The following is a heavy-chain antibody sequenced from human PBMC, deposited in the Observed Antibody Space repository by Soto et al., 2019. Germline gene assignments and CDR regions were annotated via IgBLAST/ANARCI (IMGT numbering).Heavy chain of an antibody. J-gene: IGHJ5*02. CDR2: IYYSGST. V-gene: IGHV4-61*08. CDR1: GCSISSGGYY. D-gene: IGHD4-17*01. CDR3: ARETDGDYVGYFSP. Sequence: PSETLSLTCTVSGCSISSGGYYWSWIRQHPGKGLEWIGYIYYSGSTYYNPSLKSRVTISVDTSKNQFSLKLSSVTAADTAVYYWARETDGDYVGYFSPCGQGTLVPVSS.